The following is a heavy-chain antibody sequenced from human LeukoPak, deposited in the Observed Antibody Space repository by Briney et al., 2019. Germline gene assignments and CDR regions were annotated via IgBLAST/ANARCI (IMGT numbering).Heavy chain of an antibody. D-gene: IGHD4-17*01. Sequence: ASVKVSCKASGYTFTSYPITWVRQSPRQGLEWMGWITTYNGNTNYAQKLQGRVTITTDTSTSTAYMDLRGLRSDDTAVYYCARGYDYGDYVGDFDYWGQGTLVTVSS. CDR1: GYTFTSYP. CDR2: ITTYNGNT. V-gene: IGHV1-18*01. J-gene: IGHJ4*02. CDR3: ARGYDYGDYVGDFDY.